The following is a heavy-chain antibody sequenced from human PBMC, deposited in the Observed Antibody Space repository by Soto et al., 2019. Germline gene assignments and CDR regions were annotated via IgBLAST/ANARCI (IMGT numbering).Heavy chain of an antibody. D-gene: IGHD3-3*01. J-gene: IGHJ6*02. CDR2: IIPIFGTA. V-gene: IGHV1-69*13. CDR3: ARDKYVLRFLEWLPGGPYYYYGMDV. Sequence: ASVKVSCKASGGTFSSYAISWVRQAPGQGLEWMGGIIPIFGTANYAQKFQGRVTITADESTSTAYMELSSLRSEDTAVYYCARDKYVLRFLEWLPGGPYYYYGMDVWGQGTTVTVSS. CDR1: GGTFSSYA.